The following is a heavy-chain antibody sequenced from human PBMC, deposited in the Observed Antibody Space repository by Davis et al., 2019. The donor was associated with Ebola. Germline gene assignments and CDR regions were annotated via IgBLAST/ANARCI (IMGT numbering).Heavy chain of an antibody. CDR1: GFTFSSYA. Sequence: GESLKISCAASGFTFSSYAMSWVRQAPGKGLEWVGFIRSKAYGGTTEYAASVKGRFTISRDDSKSIAYLQMNSLKTEDTAVYYCTRDQLDGYNLAYYYYGMDVWGQGTTVTVSS. V-gene: IGHV3-49*04. D-gene: IGHD5-24*01. CDR2: IRSKAYGGTT. CDR3: TRDQLDGYNLAYYYYGMDV. J-gene: IGHJ6*02.